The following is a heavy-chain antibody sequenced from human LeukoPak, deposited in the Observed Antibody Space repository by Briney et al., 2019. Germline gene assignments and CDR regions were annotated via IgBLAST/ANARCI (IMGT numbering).Heavy chain of an antibody. V-gene: IGHV3-21*01. Sequence: GGSLRLSCAASGFTFSIYSLNWVRQAPGKGLEWVSSISSSGTSKFYADSVKGRFTISRDNAKNSLYLQVNSLRVEDTAVYFCPGNPVGGSEVPGDYWGQGTLVTVSS. CDR1: GFTFSIYS. CDR3: PGNPVGGSEVPGDY. D-gene: IGHD1-26*01. CDR2: ISSSGTSK. J-gene: IGHJ4*02.